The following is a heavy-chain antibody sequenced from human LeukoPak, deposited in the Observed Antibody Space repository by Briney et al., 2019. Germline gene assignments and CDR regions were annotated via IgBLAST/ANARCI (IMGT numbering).Heavy chain of an antibody. CDR3: AKESPKYYFDY. CDR1: GFTFSSYG. Sequence: GGSLRLSCAASGFTFSSYGMHWVRQAPGKGLEWVAVISYEGSNEYYADSVKGRFTISRDNSKNTLYLQMNSLRAEDTAVYYCAKESPKYYFDYWGQGTLVTVSS. V-gene: IGHV3-30*18. CDR2: ISYEGSNE. J-gene: IGHJ4*02.